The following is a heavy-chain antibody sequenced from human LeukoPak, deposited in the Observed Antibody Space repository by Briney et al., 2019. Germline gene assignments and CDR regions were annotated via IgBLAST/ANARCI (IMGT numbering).Heavy chain of an antibody. CDR3: AKAPPTVYDSSAVGY. D-gene: IGHD3-22*01. Sequence: GGSLRLSCAASGFTFSIYAMSWVRQAPGKGLEWVSAISGSGGSTYYADSVKGRFTIPRDNSKNTLYLQMNSLRAEDTAVYYCAKAPPTVYDSSAVGYWGQGTLVTVSS. J-gene: IGHJ4*02. CDR2: ISGSGGST. V-gene: IGHV3-23*01. CDR1: GFTFSIYA.